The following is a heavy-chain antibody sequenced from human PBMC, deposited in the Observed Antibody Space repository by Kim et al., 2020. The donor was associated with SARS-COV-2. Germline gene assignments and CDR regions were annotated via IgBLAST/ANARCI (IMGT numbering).Heavy chain of an antibody. Sequence: GGSLRLSCAASGFTFSSYAMSWVRQAPGKGLEWVSAISGSGGSTYYADSVKGRFTISRDNSKNTLYLQMNSLRAEDTAVYYCAKPEGSGSYLYYYYGMDVWGQGTTVTVSS. D-gene: IGHD3-10*01. CDR1: GFTFSSYA. V-gene: IGHV3-23*01. J-gene: IGHJ6*02. CDR3: AKPEGSGSYLYYYYGMDV. CDR2: ISGSGGST.